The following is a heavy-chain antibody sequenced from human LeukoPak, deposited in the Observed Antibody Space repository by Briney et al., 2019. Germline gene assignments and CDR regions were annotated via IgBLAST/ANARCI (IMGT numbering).Heavy chain of an antibody. J-gene: IGHJ3*02. CDR3: ARGKIKGDAFDI. CDR1: GYTFTSYD. V-gene: IGHV1-8*01. CDR2: MNPNSGNT. Sequence: GASVKVPCKASGYTFTSYDINWVRQATGQGLEWMGWMNPNSGNTGYAQKFQGRVTMTRNTSISTADMELSSLRSEDTAVYYCARGKIKGDAFDIWGQGTMVTVSS.